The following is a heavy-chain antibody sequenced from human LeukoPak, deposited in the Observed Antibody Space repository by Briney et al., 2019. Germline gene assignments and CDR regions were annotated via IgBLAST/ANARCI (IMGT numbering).Heavy chain of an antibody. CDR2: IWYDGSNE. CDR1: GFTFSSYG. Sequence: GGSLRLSCAASGFTFSSYGMHWVRQAPGKGLEWVAVIWYDGSNEYYADSVKGRFTISRDNSKNTLYLQMNSLRAEDTAVYYCARDGAQWELPREIDYWGQGTLVTVSS. V-gene: IGHV3-33*01. D-gene: IGHD1-26*01. CDR3: ARDGAQWELPREIDY. J-gene: IGHJ4*02.